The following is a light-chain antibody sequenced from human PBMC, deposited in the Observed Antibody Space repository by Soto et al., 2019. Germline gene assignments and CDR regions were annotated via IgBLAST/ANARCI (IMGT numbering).Light chain of an antibody. CDR1: QSVRSTY. CDR2: DAS. CDR3: QHYGNSLWT. V-gene: IGKV3-20*01. Sequence: EVVLTQSPGTLSLSPGERATLSCRASQSVRSTYLAWYQQKPGQAPRLLIYDASSRATDIPARFSGSGSGTDITLTISRLELEDFAVYYYQHYGNSLWTCGLGTKV. J-gene: IGKJ1*01.